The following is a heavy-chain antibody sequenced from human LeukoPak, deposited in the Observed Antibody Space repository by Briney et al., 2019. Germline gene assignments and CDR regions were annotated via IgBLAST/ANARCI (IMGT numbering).Heavy chain of an antibody. J-gene: IGHJ4*02. CDR1: GFTFSSYA. CDR2: ISYGGSNK. V-gene: IGHV3-30*04. Sequence: PVCSLPLSCAASGFTFSSYAMHWVRQAPGKGLEWVGLISYGGSNKYYADSVQGRFTISRDNSKNPLYLQMNSLRAEDTAVYYCARVSDSSGYVDYWGQGTLVTVSS. D-gene: IGHD6-19*01. CDR3: ARVSDSSGYVDY.